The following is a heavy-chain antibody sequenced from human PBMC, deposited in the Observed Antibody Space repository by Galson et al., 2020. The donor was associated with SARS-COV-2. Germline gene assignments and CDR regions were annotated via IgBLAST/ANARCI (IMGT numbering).Heavy chain of an antibody. V-gene: IGHV3-33*01. CDR2: IWYDGSNK. Sequence: GESPKISCAASGFTFSSYGMHWVRQAPGKGLEWVAVIWYDGSNKYYADSVKGRFTISRDNSKNTLYLQMNSLRAEDTAVYYCARETVVPAANYYYYGMDVWCQGTTVTVSS. CDR3: ARETVVPAANYYYYGMDV. CDR1: GFTFSSYG. D-gene: IGHD2-2*01. J-gene: IGHJ6*02.